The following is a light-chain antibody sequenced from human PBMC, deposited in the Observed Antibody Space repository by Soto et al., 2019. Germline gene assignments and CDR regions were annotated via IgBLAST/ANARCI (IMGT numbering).Light chain of an antibody. Sequence: QSVLTQSPSASGTPGQRVTISCSGINSNIGSNYVHWYQQFPGTAPKVLIYRSSQRPSGVPDRFSGSKSGISASLAISGLRSEDEADYFCATWDDRLSGVVFGGGTKLTVL. CDR1: NSNIGSNY. CDR3: ATWDDRLSGVV. CDR2: RSS. J-gene: IGLJ2*01. V-gene: IGLV1-47*01.